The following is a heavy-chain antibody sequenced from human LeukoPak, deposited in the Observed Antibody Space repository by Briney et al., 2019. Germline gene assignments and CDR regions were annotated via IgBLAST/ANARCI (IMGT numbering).Heavy chain of an antibody. D-gene: IGHD5-24*01. V-gene: IGHV1-46*01. J-gene: IGHJ3*02. CDR1: GYSFPKSY. CDR2: INPGGYNT. Sequence: ASETVPCQASGYSFPKSYILWVRQAPAQPLEWVELINPGGYNTKYAQNFQGRVTMTSDTSARTVYMELSSLSSEDTAIYYCARIRDGYNDAYDIWGQGTVVTVPS. CDR3: ARIRDGYNDAYDI.